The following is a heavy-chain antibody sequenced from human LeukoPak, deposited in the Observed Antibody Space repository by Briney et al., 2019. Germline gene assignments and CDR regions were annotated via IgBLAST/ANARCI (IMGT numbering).Heavy chain of an antibody. V-gene: IGHV1-69*13. CDR2: IIPIFGTA. Sequence: SVKVSCKASGGTFSSYAISWVRQAPGQGLEWMGGIIPIFGTANYAQKFQGRVTITADESTGTAYMELSSLRSEDTAVYYCARGAGQSAYYYYYYMDVWGKGTTVTVSS. J-gene: IGHJ6*03. CDR3: ARGAGQSAYYYYYYMDV. D-gene: IGHD3-10*01. CDR1: GGTFSSYA.